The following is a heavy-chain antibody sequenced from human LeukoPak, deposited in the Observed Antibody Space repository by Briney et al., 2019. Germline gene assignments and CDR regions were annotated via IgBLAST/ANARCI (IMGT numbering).Heavy chain of an antibody. CDR1: GYTFTDRY. D-gene: IGHD3-22*01. Sequence: GASVKVSCKASGYTFTDRYVHWVRQAPGQGLEWIGWINPNSGGTKYAQNFQGRVSMTRDTSITTAYMELSRLRSDETAVYYCARDDFYDVSGFDSWGQGTRVTVSS. CDR2: INPNSGGT. J-gene: IGHJ4*02. CDR3: ARDDFYDVSGFDS. V-gene: IGHV1-2*02.